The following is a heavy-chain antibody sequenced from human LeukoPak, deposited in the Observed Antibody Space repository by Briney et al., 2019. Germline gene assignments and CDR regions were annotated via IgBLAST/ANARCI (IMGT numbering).Heavy chain of an antibody. Sequence: GGSLRLSCAASGFTFSSYSMNWVRQAPGKGLEWVSSINSSSSYIYYADSVKGRFTISRDNAKNSLYLQMNSLRAEDTAVYYCARLYRGNWNDEIDDYWGQGTLVTVSS. CDR2: INSSSSYI. D-gene: IGHD1-1*01. CDR3: ARLYRGNWNDEIDDY. CDR1: GFTFSSYS. V-gene: IGHV3-21*01. J-gene: IGHJ4*02.